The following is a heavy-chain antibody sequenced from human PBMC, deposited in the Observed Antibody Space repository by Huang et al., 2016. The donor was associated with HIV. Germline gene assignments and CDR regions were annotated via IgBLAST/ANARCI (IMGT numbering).Heavy chain of an antibody. CDR2: MYYSGNT. V-gene: IGHV4-39*01. J-gene: IGHJ6*02. CDR3: ARHGRVAGHYYNNMDV. Sequence: LQLQESGPGLVKSSETLSLICTVSGGSISSSSYYWGWLRQPPGKGPEWIGSMYYSGNTYYHPPLKSRVTISVDTSKNQFSLKVNSVTAADTAVYYCARHGRVAGHYYNNMDVWGRGTTVTVSS. CDR1: GGSISSSSYY. D-gene: IGHD6-19*01.